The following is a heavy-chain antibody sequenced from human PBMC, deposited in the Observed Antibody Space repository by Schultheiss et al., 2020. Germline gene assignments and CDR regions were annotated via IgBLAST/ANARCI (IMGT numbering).Heavy chain of an antibody. CDR3: ARESGGSYDPYYYYYYMDV. CDR1: GFTFSSYW. J-gene: IGHJ6*03. CDR2: IKQDGSEK. D-gene: IGHD2-15*01. V-gene: IGHV3-7*03. Sequence: GESLKISCAASGFTFSSYWMSWVHQAPGKGLEWVANIKQDGSEKYYVDSVKGRFTISRDNAKNSLYLQMNSLRAEDTAVYYCARESGGSYDPYYYYYYMDVWGKGTTVTVSS.